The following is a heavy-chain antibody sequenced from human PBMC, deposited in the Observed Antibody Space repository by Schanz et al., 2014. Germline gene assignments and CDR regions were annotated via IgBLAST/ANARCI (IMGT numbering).Heavy chain of an antibody. D-gene: IGHD3-3*01. Sequence: QVQLVESGGGVVQPGRSLRLSCAASGFNFSSYGMHWVRQAPGKGLEWVSGMSGSGSTADYADSVKGRFTISRDNSKNTLFLQMSSLRAEDTAVYYCARQPGRITVSGVVSNWFDPWGQGTLVTVSS. J-gene: IGHJ5*02. CDR3: ARQPGRITVSGVVSNWFDP. V-gene: IGHV3-33*08. CDR2: MSGSGSTA. CDR1: GFNFSSYG.